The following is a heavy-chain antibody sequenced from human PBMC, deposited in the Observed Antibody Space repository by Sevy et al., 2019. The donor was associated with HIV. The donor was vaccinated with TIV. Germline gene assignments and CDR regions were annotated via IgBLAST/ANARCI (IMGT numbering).Heavy chain of an antibody. CDR3: AGYYSDTTGSRGFDP. J-gene: IGHJ5*02. Sequence: GGSLRLSCAASAFTFSNYGMHWVRQAPGKGLEWVAFISYDGSNEYYADSVKGRFTISRHNSKNTLYLQMNSLRAEDTALYYCAGYYSDTTGSRGFDPWGLGTLVTVSS. CDR2: ISYDGSNE. CDR1: AFTFSNYG. D-gene: IGHD3-22*01. V-gene: IGHV3-30*03.